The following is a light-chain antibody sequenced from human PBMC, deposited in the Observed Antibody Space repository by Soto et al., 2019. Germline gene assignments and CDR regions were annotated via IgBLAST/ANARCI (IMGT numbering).Light chain of an antibody. Sequence: SYELTQPPSVSVAPGQTAKITCGGDNIGITRVHWYQQRPGQAPLLVVYDDTDRPSGIPERLSGSKSGNTATLTISRVDAGDEADYYCQVWHVSSEHYVFGAGTKVTVL. J-gene: IGLJ1*01. V-gene: IGLV3-21*02. CDR3: QVWHVSSEHYV. CDR1: NIGITR. CDR2: DDT.